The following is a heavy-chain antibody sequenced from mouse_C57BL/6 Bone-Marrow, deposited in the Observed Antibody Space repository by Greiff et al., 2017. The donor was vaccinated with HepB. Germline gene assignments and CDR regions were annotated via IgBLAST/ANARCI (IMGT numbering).Heavy chain of an antibody. Sequence: EVKLVESGGDLVKPGGSLKLSCAASGFTFSSYGMSWVRQTPDKRLEWVATISSGGSYTYYPDSVKGRFTISRDNAKNTLYLQRSSLKSEDTAMYYCARRGWLLPNWYFDVWGTGTTVTVSS. CDR2: ISSGGSYT. CDR3: ARRGWLLPNWYFDV. J-gene: IGHJ1*03. V-gene: IGHV5-6*02. D-gene: IGHD2-3*01. CDR1: GFTFSSYG.